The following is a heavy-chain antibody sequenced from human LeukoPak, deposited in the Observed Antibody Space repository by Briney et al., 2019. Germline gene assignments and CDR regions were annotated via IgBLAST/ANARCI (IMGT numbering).Heavy chain of an antibody. CDR1: GFTFSSYS. V-gene: IGHV3-21*01. Sequence: PGGSLRLSCAASGFTFSSYSMNWVRQAPGKGLEWVSSISSSSSYIYYADSVKGRFTISRDNAKNSLYLQMNSLRAEDTAVYYCARDPKQQLSRQTVPDLPWGQGTLVTVSS. J-gene: IGHJ5*02. CDR2: ISSSSSYI. CDR3: ARDPKQQLSRQTVPDLP. D-gene: IGHD6-13*01.